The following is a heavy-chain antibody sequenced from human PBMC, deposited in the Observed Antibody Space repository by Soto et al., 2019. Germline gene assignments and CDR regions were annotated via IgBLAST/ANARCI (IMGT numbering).Heavy chain of an antibody. Sequence: GVPMRLPSTASGFNFRDHYMRWLLHAPGKGLEWVSYISSSSSYTNYADSVKGRFTISRDNAKNSLYLQMNSLRAEDTAVYYGARDRRAVEATDYYAMDV. V-gene: IGHV3-11*06. CDR1: GFNFRDHY. CDR2: ISSSSSYT. D-gene: IGHD6-19*01. J-gene: IGHJ6*01. CDR3: ARDRRAVEATDYYAMDV.